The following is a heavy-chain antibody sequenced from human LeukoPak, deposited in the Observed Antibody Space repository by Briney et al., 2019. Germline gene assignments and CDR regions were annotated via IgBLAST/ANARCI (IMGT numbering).Heavy chain of an antibody. Sequence: GASVKVSCKASGYTFTSYYMHWVRQAPGQGLEWMGIINPSGGSTSHAQKFQGRVTMTRDTSTSTVYMELSSLRSEDTAVYYCARDGLQGYYDSSSNDYRGQGTLVTVSS. CDR2: INPSGGST. CDR3: ARDGLQGYYDSSSNDY. V-gene: IGHV1-46*01. J-gene: IGHJ4*02. D-gene: IGHD3-22*01. CDR1: GYTFTSYY.